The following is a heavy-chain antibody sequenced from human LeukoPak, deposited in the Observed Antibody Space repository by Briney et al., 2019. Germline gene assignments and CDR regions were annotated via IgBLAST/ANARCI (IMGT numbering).Heavy chain of an antibody. CDR1: GGTFSSYA. V-gene: IGHV1-69*04. Sequence: ASVKVSCKVSGGTFSSYAISWVRQAPGQGLEWMGRIIPIFGIANYAQKFQGRVTITADKSTSTAHMELSSLRSEDTAVYYCAGYCSSTSCQFDYWGQGTLVTVSS. CDR2: IIPIFGIA. D-gene: IGHD2-2*01. J-gene: IGHJ4*02. CDR3: AGYCSSTSCQFDY.